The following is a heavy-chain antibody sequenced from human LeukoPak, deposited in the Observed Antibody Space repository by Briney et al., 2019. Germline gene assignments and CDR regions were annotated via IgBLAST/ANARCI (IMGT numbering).Heavy chain of an antibody. D-gene: IGHD5-24*01. V-gene: IGHV3-53*01. CDR1: GFTVSSNY. CDR2: IYSGGST. J-gene: IGHJ3*02. Sequence: QSGGSLRLSCAASGFTVSSNYMSWVRQAPGKGLEWVSVIYSGGSTYYADSVRGLFTISRDIFKNTLYLQMNSLRAEDTAVYHCVKSAGKDGYRDVFDIWGQGTVVTVSS. CDR3: VKSAGKDGYRDVFDI.